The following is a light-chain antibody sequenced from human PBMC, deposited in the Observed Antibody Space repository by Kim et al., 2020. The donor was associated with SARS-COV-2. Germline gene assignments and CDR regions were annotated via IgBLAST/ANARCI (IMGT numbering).Light chain of an antibody. CDR1: KLGDKY. CDR3: QAWDSSNVV. CDR2: QDS. Sequence: VSPGQTASINCSGDKLGDKYACWYQQKPGQSPVLVIYQDSKRPSGIPERFAGSNSGNTATLTISGTQAMEEADYYCQAWDSSNVVFGGGTQLTVL. V-gene: IGLV3-1*01. J-gene: IGLJ2*01.